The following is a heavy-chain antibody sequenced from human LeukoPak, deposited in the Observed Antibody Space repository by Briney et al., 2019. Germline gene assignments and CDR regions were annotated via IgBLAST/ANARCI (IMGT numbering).Heavy chain of an antibody. Sequence: KPGGSLRLSCAASGFTFSNAWMSWIRQAPGKGLEWVSYISSSGSTIYYADSVKGRFTISRDNAKNSLYLQMNSLRAEDTAVYYCATVVPAAVSALATPEYFQHWGQGTLVTVSS. V-gene: IGHV3-11*04. CDR1: GFTFSNAW. D-gene: IGHD2-2*01. J-gene: IGHJ1*01. CDR3: ATVVPAAVSALATPEYFQH. CDR2: ISSSGSTI.